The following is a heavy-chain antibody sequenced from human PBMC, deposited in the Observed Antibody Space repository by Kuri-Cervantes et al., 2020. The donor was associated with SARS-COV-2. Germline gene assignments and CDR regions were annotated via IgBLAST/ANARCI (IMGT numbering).Heavy chain of an antibody. CDR1: GGSISSGGYS. Sequence: SETLSLTCAVSGGSISSGGYSWSWIQQPPGKGLEWIGEIYHSGSTNYNPSLKSRVTISVDKSKNQFSLKLSSVTAADTAVYYCARLSLGDVEIFAEDYYYYGMDVWGQGTTVTVSS. CDR2: IYHSGST. J-gene: IGHJ6*02. D-gene: IGHD3-16*01. CDR3: ARLSLGDVEIFAEDYYYYGMDV. V-gene: IGHV4-30-2*01.